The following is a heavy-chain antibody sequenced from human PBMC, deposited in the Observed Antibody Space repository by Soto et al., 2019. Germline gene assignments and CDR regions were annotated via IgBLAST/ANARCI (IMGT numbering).Heavy chain of an antibody. CDR2: IDSSWSI. J-gene: IGHJ4*02. CDR3: ARGAVRQFDY. Sequence: QVQLQESCPGLVKPSQTLSLTCTVSDGSISSGTYFWSWIRQPPGKGLEWIGYIDSSWSIYYNPSSWSGVTISVDTSKNQSSLRLSSVTAADTAVYYCARGAVRQFDYWGQGTLVTVSS. D-gene: IGHD3-10*01. V-gene: IGHV4-30-4*01. CDR1: DGSISSGTYF.